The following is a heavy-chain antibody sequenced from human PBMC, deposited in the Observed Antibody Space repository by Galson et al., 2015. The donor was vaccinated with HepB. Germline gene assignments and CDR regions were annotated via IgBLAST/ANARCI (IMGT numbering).Heavy chain of an antibody. CDR3: ARASDYYDSSGYYSTH. J-gene: IGHJ4*02. V-gene: IGHV3-33*01. D-gene: IGHD3-22*01. CDR2: IWYDGNNE. Sequence: LRLSCAASGFTFSSYGMHWVRQAPGKGLEWVAVIWYDGNNEYYADSVKGRFTISRDNSKNTLYLQMNSLRAEDTAVYYCARASDYYDSSGYYSTHWGQGTLVTVSS. CDR1: GFTFSSYG.